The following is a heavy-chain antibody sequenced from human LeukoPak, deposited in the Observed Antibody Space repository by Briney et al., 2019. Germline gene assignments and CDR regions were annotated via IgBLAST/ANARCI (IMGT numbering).Heavy chain of an antibody. D-gene: IGHD2-2*01. V-gene: IGHV1-69*13. J-gene: IGHJ4*02. CDR1: GGTFSSYA. CDR2: IIPIFGTA. CDR3: AREYCSSTSCLYDY. Sequence: ASVKVSCKASGGTFSSYAISWVRQAPGQGLEWMGGIIPIFGTANYAQKFQGRVTITADESTSTAYMELSSLRSEDTAVYYCAREYCSSTSCLYDYWGQGTLVTVSS.